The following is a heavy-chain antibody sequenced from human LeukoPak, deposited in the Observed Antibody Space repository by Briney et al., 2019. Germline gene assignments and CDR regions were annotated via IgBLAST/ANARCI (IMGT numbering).Heavy chain of an antibody. J-gene: IGHJ4*02. Sequence: ASVKVSCKASGGTFSSYAISWERQAPGQGLEWMGGIIPIFGTANYAQKFQGRVTITADESTSTAYMELSSLRSEDTAVYYCARGGYYYDSSGYYPFDYWGQGTLVTVSS. CDR3: ARGGYYYDSSGYYPFDY. V-gene: IGHV1-69*01. D-gene: IGHD3-22*01. CDR2: IIPIFGTA. CDR1: GGTFSSYA.